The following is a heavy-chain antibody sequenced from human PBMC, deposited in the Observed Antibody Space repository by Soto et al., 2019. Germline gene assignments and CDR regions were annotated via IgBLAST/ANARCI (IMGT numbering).Heavy chain of an antibody. CDR1: GYSFTSYW. V-gene: IGHV5-51*01. CDR2: IYPGDSDT. CDR3: VREFAPGSPNYDS. J-gene: IGHJ4*02. D-gene: IGHD3-10*01. Sequence: GESLKISCKGSGYSFTSYWIGWVRQMPGKGLEWMGIIYPGDSDTRYSPSFQGQVTVSADKSISTAYLQMDSLRAEDTAVYYCVREFAPGSPNYDSWGLGTLVTVSS.